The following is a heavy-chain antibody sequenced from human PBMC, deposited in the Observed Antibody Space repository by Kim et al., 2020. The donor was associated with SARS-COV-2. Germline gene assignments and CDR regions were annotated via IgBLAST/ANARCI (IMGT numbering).Heavy chain of an antibody. Sequence: GGSLRLSCAASGFTFSSYDMHWVRQAPGKGLEWVSSIGTAGDTYYPASVKGRFTISRENAKNALHLQMNSLRAGDTAVNYCPRESGWGFDPWGQGTLVTVPS. V-gene: IGHV3-13*01. D-gene: IGHD6-19*01. CDR2: IGTAGDT. CDR1: GFTFSSYD. J-gene: IGHJ5*02. CDR3: PRESGWGFDP.